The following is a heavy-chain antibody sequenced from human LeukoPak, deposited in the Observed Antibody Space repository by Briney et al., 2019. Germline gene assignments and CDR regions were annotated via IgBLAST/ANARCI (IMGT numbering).Heavy chain of an antibody. D-gene: IGHD3-16*02. CDR2: INHSGST. J-gene: IGHJ4*02. V-gene: IGHV4-34*01. CDR1: GGSFSGYY. CDR3: ARGRGDYVWGSYRYTNSLDY. Sequence: SETLSLTCAVYGGSFSGYYWSWIRQPPGKGLEWIGEINHSGSTNYNPSLKSRVTISVDTSKNQFSLKLSSVTAADTAVYYCARGRGDYVWGSYRYTNSLDYWGQGTLVTVSS.